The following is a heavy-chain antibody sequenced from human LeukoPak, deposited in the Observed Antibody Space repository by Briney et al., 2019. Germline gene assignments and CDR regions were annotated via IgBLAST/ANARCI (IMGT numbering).Heavy chain of an antibody. CDR2: INPSGGST. CDR1: GYTFTSYY. CDR3: ARSDIEVAGTRWFDS. J-gene: IGHJ5*01. D-gene: IGHD6-19*01. V-gene: IGHV1-46*01. Sequence: ASVKVTCKASGYTFTSYYMHWVRQAPGQGLEWMGIINPSGGSTSYAQKFQGRVTMTRDTSTSTVYMELSILRSENAAVYYCARSDIEVAGTRWFDSWGQGTLVIVSS.